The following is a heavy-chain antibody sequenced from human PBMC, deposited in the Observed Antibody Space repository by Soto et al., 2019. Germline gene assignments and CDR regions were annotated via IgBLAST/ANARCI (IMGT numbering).Heavy chain of an antibody. J-gene: IGHJ4*02. CDR1: GITLSDFW. CDR2: INNDGRGT. V-gene: IGHV3-74*01. CDR3: TTTFEY. Sequence: EVHLVESGGGSVQPGGSLRLSCPASGITLSDFWMHWVRQAPGKGLVWVARINNDGRGTSYADFAKGRFTISKDDAKNTLYLQMTSLRADDTSLYYCTTTFEYWGRGTLVTVSS.